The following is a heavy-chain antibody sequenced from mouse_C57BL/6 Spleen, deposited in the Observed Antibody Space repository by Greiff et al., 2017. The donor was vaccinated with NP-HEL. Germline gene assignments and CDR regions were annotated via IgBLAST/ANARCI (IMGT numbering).Heavy chain of an antibody. V-gene: IGHV1-72*01. CDR2: IDPNSGGT. CDR3: ARGGMVTTGGGYAMDY. J-gene: IGHJ4*01. D-gene: IGHD2-2*01. CDR1: GYTFTSYW. Sequence: VQLQQPGAELVKPGASVKLSCKASGYTFTSYWMHWVKQRPGRGLEWIGRIDPNSGGTKYNEKFKSKATLTVDKPSSTAYMQLSSLTSEDSAVYYCARGGMVTTGGGYAMDYWGQGTSVTVSS.